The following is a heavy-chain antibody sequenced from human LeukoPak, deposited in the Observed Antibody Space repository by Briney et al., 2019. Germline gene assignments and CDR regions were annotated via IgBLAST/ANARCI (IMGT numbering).Heavy chain of an antibody. CDR3: ARDSAATTGLAFDI. Sequence: ASVKVCCKASGYTFTDYYIHWVRQAPGQGLEWMGWINSNSGATRYAQKFQGRVTMTRDTSISTAYMEVSRLRSDDTAVYYCARDSAATTGLAFDIWGPGTMVTVSS. J-gene: IGHJ3*02. CDR2: INSNSGAT. V-gene: IGHV1-2*02. D-gene: IGHD1-1*01. CDR1: GYTFTDYY.